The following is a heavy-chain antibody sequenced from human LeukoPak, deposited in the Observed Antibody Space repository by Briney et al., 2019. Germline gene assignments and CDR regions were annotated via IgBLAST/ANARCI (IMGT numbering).Heavy chain of an antibody. D-gene: IGHD3-3*01. CDR3: ASQYYDFWSGFGL. CDR1: GFTFGDYA. J-gene: IGHJ4*02. CDR2: ISGSGGST. V-gene: IGHV3-23*01. Sequence: GGSLRLSCTASGFTFGDYAMSWVRQAPGKGLEWVSAISGSGGSTYYADSVKGRFTISRDNAKNSLYLQMNSLRAEDTAVYYCASQYYDFWSGFGLGGQGTLVTVSS.